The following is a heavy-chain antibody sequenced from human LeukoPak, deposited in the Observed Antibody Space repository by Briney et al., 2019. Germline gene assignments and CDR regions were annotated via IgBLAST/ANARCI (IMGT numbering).Heavy chain of an antibody. Sequence: GGSLRLSCAASGFTFSSYSMSWVRQAPGKGLEWVSAISGSGGSTYYADSVKGRFTISRDNSKNTLYLQMNSLRAEDTAVYYCAKDLRSIAVAGPLDYWGQGTLVTVFS. J-gene: IGHJ4*02. CDR2: ISGSGGST. CDR3: AKDLRSIAVAGPLDY. D-gene: IGHD6-19*01. V-gene: IGHV3-23*01. CDR1: GFTFSSYS.